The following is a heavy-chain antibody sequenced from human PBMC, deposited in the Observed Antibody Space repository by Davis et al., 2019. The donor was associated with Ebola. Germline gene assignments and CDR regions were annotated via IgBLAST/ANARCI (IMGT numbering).Heavy chain of an antibody. CDR2: INHSGST. Sequence: PSETLSLTCAVYGGSFSGYYWSWIRQPPGKGLEWIGEINHSGSTNYNPSLKSRVTISVDTSKNQFSLKLSSVTAADTAVYYCARVSGGGWYVVDYWGQGTLVTVSS. CDR1: GGSFSGYY. V-gene: IGHV4-34*01. D-gene: IGHD6-19*01. CDR3: ARVSGGGWYVVDY. J-gene: IGHJ4*02.